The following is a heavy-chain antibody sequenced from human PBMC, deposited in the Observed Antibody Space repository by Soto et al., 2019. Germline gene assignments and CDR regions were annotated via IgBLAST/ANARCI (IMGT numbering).Heavy chain of an antibody. V-gene: IGHV4-59*01. Sequence: SETLSLTCTVSGGSISSYYWSWIRQPPGKGLEWIGYIYYSGSTNYNPSLKSRVTISVDTSKNQFSLKLSSVTAADTAVYYCARGYYDILTGYYNWYFDLWGRGTLVTVSS. CDR3: ARGYYDILTGYYNWYFDL. CDR2: IYYSGST. J-gene: IGHJ2*01. CDR1: GGSISSYY. D-gene: IGHD3-9*01.